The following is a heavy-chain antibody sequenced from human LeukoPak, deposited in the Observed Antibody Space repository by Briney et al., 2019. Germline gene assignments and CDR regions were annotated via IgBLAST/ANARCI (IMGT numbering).Heavy chain of an antibody. D-gene: IGHD3-10*01. V-gene: IGHV4-38-2*02. Sequence: SETLSLTCTVSGYSISSGYYWGWIRQPPGKGLEWIANIYHSGSTYYNPSLKSRVTMSVDTSKNQFSLKLSSVTAADTAVYYCARAVGFGEFLDYWGQGTLVTVSS. CDR3: ARAVGFGEFLDY. CDR2: IYHSGST. J-gene: IGHJ4*02. CDR1: GYSISSGYY.